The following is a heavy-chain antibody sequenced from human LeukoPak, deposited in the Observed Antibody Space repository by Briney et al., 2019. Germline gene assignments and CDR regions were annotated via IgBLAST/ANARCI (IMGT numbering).Heavy chain of an antibody. CDR2: IYYSGST. J-gene: IGHJ4*02. D-gene: IGHD3-22*01. CDR3: ARAHDYYDSSDYYFYYFDY. CDR1: GGSISSGGYS. Sequence: SETLSLTCAVSGGSISSGGYSWSWIRQPPGKGLEWIGYIYYSGSTYYNPSLKSRVTISVDTSKNQFSLKLSSVTAADTAVYYCARAHDYYDSSDYYFYYFDYWGQGTLVTVSS. V-gene: IGHV4-30-4*07.